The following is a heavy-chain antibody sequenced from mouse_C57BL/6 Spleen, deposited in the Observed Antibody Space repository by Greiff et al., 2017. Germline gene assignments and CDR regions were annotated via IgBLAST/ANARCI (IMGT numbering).Heavy chain of an antibody. Sequence: DVMLVESGGGLVKPGGSLKLSCAASGFTFSDYGMHWVRQAPEKGLEWVAYISSGSSTIYYADTVKGRFTISRDNAKNTLFLQMTSLRSEDTAMYYCARHGDGYYVDFDYWGQGTTLTVSS. CDR2: ISSGSSTI. CDR3: ARHGDGYYVDFDY. J-gene: IGHJ2*01. CDR1: GFTFSDYG. V-gene: IGHV5-17*01. D-gene: IGHD2-3*01.